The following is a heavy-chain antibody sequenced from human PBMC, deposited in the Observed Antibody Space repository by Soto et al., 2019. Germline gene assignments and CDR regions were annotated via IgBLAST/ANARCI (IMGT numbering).Heavy chain of an antibody. D-gene: IGHD2-15*01. CDR2: ISYDGSNK. Sequence: QVQLVESGGGVVQPGRSLSLSCAASGFTFSSYSIHWVRQAPGKGLEWVAVISYDGSNKYYADSVKCRFSISRDNSKNPLSLQINSLRPEDTAVYYCAKVGLQYCSGGSCPYYYGLDVWGHGTTVTVSS. V-gene: IGHV3-30*18. CDR1: GFTFSSYS. CDR3: AKVGLQYCSGGSCPYYYGLDV. J-gene: IGHJ6*02.